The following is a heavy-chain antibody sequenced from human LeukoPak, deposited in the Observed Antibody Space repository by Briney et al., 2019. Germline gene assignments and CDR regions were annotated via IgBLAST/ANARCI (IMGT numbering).Heavy chain of an antibody. V-gene: IGHV3-7*01. CDR3: GRAGASWGPRWYYDF. J-gene: IGHJ4*02. CDR1: GFTFSDYF. D-gene: IGHD2-2*01. Sequence: GGSLRLSCAASGFTFSDYFMTWVRQAPGEGLEWLANIRQDGRSERNYVDSLKGRFTISRDNAKNSLFLQINGLRVEDTAVYYCGRAGASWGPRWYYDFWGQGTLVTVSP. CDR2: IRQDGRSER.